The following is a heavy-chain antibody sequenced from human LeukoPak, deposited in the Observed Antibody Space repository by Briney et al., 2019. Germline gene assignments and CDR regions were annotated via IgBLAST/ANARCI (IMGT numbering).Heavy chain of an antibody. CDR1: GFTFSDYY. Sequence: GGSLRLSCAASGFTFSDYYMSWIRQAPGKGLEWVSYISSSSSYTNYADSVKGRFTISRDNAKNSLYLQMNSLRAEDTAVYYCARSGIRWLRLRVHFDYWGQGTLVTVSS. CDR2: ISSSSSYT. D-gene: IGHD5-12*01. V-gene: IGHV3-11*06. CDR3: ARSGIRWLRLRVHFDY. J-gene: IGHJ4*02.